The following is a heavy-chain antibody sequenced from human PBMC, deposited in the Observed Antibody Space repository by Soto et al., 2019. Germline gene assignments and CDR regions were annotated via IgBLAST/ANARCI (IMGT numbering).Heavy chain of an antibody. V-gene: IGHV3-23*01. Sequence: GGSLRLSCAASGFTFSSYAMSWVRQAPGKGLEWVSAISGSGGSTYYADSVKGRFTISRDNSKNTLYLQMNSLRAEDTAVYYCACHYCSGSSYYYYYMDVWGKGTTVTVSS. J-gene: IGHJ6*03. D-gene: IGHD3-10*01. CDR2: ISGSGGST. CDR1: GFTFSSYA. CDR3: ACHYCSGSSYYYYYMDV.